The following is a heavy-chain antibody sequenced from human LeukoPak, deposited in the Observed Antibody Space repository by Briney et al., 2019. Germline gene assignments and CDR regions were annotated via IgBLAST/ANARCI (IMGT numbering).Heavy chain of an antibody. CDR1: GFTFSSYW. CDR3: TRVSYYYGMDV. Sequence: GGSLRLSCAASGFTFSSYWMSWVLQAPGKGLEWVANIKQDGSEKYYVDSVKGRFTISRDNAKNSLYLQMNSLRAEDTAVYYCTRVSYYYGMDVWGQGTTVTVSS. V-gene: IGHV3-7*01. J-gene: IGHJ6*02. CDR2: IKQDGSEK.